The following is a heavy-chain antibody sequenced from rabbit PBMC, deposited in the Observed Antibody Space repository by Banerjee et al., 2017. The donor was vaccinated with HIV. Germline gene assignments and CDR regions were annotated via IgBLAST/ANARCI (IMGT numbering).Heavy chain of an antibody. CDR3: ARSSDGGYLYGMDL. Sequence: QEQLVESGGGLVQPEGSLTLTCKASGFDFSSSYWICWVRQAPGKGPEWIACIYVGSSGNTYYASWAKGRFTISKTSSTTVTLQMTSLTAADTATYFCARSSDGGYLYGMDLWGQGTLVTVS. V-gene: IGHV1S45*01. CDR1: GFDFSSSYW. D-gene: IGHD6-1*01. J-gene: IGHJ4*01. CDR2: IYVGSSGNT.